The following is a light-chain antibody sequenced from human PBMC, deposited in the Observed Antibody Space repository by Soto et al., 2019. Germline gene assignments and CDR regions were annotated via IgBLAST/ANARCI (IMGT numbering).Light chain of an antibody. CDR3: SSYTSRSIDYV. CDR1: SSDVGGYNY. J-gene: IGLJ1*01. CDR2: EVS. V-gene: IGLV2-14*01. Sequence: QSVLTQPASVSGSPGQSITISCTGTSSDVGGYNYVSWYQQHPGKAPKLMIYEVSNRPSGVSNRFSGSKSGNTASLTISGLQAADEADYYCSSYTSRSIDYVFGTGTKVTVL.